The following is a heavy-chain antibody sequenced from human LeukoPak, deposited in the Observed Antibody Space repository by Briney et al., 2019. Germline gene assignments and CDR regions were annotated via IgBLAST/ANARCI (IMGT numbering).Heavy chain of an antibody. D-gene: IGHD6-19*01. CDR2: ISSSSSYI. CDR1: GFTFSSYS. J-gene: IGHJ4*02. CDR3: ARVKYSSGWANYFDY. Sequence: GGSLRLSCAASGFTFSSYSMNWVRQAQGKGLEWVSSISSSSSYIYYADSVKGRFTISRDNAKNSLYLQMNSLRAEDTAVYYCARVKYSSGWANYFDYWGQGTMVTVSS. V-gene: IGHV3-21*01.